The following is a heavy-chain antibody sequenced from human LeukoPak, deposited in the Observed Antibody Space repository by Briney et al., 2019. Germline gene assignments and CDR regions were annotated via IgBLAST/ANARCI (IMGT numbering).Heavy chain of an antibody. J-gene: IGHJ6*03. Sequence: ASVKVSCKASGYTFTSYYLHWVRQAPGQGLEWMGIINPSGGSTSYAQKFQGRVTMTRDTSTSTVYMELSSLRSEDTAVYYCARDRGHSSSWPDYYMDVWGKGTTVTISS. V-gene: IGHV1-46*01. D-gene: IGHD6-13*01. CDR2: INPSGGST. CDR1: GYTFTSYY. CDR3: ARDRGHSSSWPDYYMDV.